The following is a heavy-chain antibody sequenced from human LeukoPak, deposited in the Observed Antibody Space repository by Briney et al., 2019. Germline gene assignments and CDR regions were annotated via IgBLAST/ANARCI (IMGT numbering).Heavy chain of an antibody. D-gene: IGHD6-6*01. V-gene: IGHV1-2*02. CDR3: ARDAGYSSSFADY. CDR2: INPNSGGT. Sequence: EASVKVSCKASGYTFTAYYMHWVRQAPGQGLEWMGWINPNSGGTNYAQKFRGRVTMTRDTSISTAYMELSRLRSDDTAVYYCARDAGYSSSFADYWGQGTLVTVSS. J-gene: IGHJ4*02. CDR1: GYTFTAYY.